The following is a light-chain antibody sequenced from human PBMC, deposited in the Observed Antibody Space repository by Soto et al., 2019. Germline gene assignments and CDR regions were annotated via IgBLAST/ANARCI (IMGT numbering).Light chain of an antibody. CDR3: QAWDSSTEGVV. J-gene: IGLJ2*01. V-gene: IGLV3-1*01. Sequence: SYELTQPPSVSVSPGQTASITCSGDKLGDKYACWYQQKPGQSPVLVTYQDSKRPSGIPERFSGSNSGNTATLTISGTQAMDEADYYCQAWDSSTEGVVFGGGTKLTVL. CDR1: KLGDKY. CDR2: QDS.